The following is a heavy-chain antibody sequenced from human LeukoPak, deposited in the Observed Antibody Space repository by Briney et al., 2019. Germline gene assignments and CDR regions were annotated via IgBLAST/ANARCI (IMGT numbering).Heavy chain of an antibody. Sequence: SETLSLTCTVSGGSISSYYWSWIRQPPGKGLEWIGYIYYTGSTSYNPSLNSRVTMSVDTSKNQFSLKLSSVTAADTAVYYCARGKVLLMPHNAFDIWGQGTMVTVSS. CDR2: IYYTGST. J-gene: IGHJ3*02. D-gene: IGHD3-10*01. CDR1: GGSISSYY. V-gene: IGHV4-59*01. CDR3: ARGKVLLMPHNAFDI.